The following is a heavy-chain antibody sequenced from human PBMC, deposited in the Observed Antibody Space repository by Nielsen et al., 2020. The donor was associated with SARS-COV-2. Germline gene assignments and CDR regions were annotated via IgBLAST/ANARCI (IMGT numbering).Heavy chain of an antibody. V-gene: IGHV4-30-4*01. D-gene: IGHD5-18*01. Sequence: SCTVSGGSISSGDYYWSWIRQPPGKGLEWIGYIYYSGSTYYNPSLKSRVTISVDTSKNQFSLKLSSVTAADTAVYYCARDHRYSYGPRYYYYGMDVWGQGTTVTVSS. CDR2: IYYSGST. J-gene: IGHJ6*02. CDR3: ARDHRYSYGPRYYYYGMDV. CDR1: GGSISSGDYY.